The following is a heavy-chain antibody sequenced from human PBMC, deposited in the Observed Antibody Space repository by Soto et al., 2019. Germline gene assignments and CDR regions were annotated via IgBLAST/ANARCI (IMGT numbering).Heavy chain of an antibody. V-gene: IGHV3-33*01. Sequence: QVQLVESGGCVVQPGRSLRLSCAASGFTFSSYGMHWVRQAPGKGLEWVAVIWYDGSNKYYADSVKGRFTISRDNSKNTLYLQMNSLRAEDTAVYYCARDNSSSWYGQTNWFDPWGQGTLVTVSS. D-gene: IGHD6-13*01. CDR2: IWYDGSNK. CDR1: GFTFSSYG. J-gene: IGHJ5*02. CDR3: ARDNSSSWYGQTNWFDP.